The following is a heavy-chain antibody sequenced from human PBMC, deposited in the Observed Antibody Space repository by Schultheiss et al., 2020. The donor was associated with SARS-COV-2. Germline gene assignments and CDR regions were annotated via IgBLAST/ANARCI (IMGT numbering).Heavy chain of an antibody. CDR1: GFTFSDYY. CDR2: ITTSSSYT. Sequence: GESLKISCSASGFTFSDYYMTWIRQAPGKGLEWISYITTSSSYTNYADSVKGRFTISRDDAKNSLYLQMTALRAEDTAVYYCGRAAGHSSSSPGYWGQGTLVTVSS. D-gene: IGHD6-13*01. J-gene: IGHJ4*02. V-gene: IGHV3-11*06. CDR3: GRAAGHSSSSPGY.